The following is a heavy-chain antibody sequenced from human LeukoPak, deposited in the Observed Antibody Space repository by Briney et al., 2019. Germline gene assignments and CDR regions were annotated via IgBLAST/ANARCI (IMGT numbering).Heavy chain of an antibody. CDR3: ARDIVGVTRAFGY. J-gene: IGHJ4*02. Sequence: SETLSLTCTVSGGSISSYYWSWIRQPPGKGLEWIGYIYYSGNTNYNPSLKSRVTMSVDTTKNQFSLKLSSVTAADTAVYYCARDIVGVTRAFGYWGQGTLATVSS. CDR1: GGSISSYY. D-gene: IGHD1-26*01. V-gene: IGHV4-59*01. CDR2: IYYSGNT.